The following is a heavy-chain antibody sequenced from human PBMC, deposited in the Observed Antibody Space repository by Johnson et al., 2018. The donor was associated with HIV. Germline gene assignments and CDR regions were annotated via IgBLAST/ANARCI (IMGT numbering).Heavy chain of an antibody. CDR3: ARDGRDLVTRVSFDV. CDR1: GITVGTNY. D-gene: IGHD3-9*01. V-gene: IGHV3-66*02. J-gene: IGHJ3*01. Sequence: VQLVESGGGLVQPGGSLRLSCAASGITVGTNYMSWVRQAPGKGLEWVSVIFSVGDVYYADSVKGRFTISRENSKNMGYLQMNSLRPEDTAVYYCARDGRDLVTRVSFDVGGQGTVVTVSS. CDR2: IFSVGDV.